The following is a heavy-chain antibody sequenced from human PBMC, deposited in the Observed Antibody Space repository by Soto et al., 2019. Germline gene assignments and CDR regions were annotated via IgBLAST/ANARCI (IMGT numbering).Heavy chain of an antibody. CDR2: IYYSGST. Sequence: SATFSITGTFSGCSVSSGSYYWSWIRQPPGRGLEWIVYIYYSGSTNYNPSLKSRVTISVDTSKNQFSLKLSSVTAADTAVYYWARGSYTSGGTYYGIDVWGQGTTVTGSS. V-gene: IGHV4-61*01. CDR1: GCSVSSGSYY. J-gene: IGHJ6*02. D-gene: IGHD3-16*01. CDR3: ARGSYTSGGTYYGIDV.